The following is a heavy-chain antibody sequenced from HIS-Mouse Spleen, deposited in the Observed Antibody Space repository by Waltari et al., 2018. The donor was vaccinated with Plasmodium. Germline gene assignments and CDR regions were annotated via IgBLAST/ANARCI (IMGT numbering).Heavy chain of an antibody. Sequence: EVQLVESGGGLVQPGGSLRLSCAASGFTFSSYWMSWVRQAPGKGVEWGANIKKEGSEKYYVDSVKGRFTISRDNAKNELYLQMNSLRAEDTAVYYCASSWYWYFDLWGRGTLVTVSS. CDR1: GFTFSSYW. D-gene: IGHD6-13*01. CDR3: ASSWYWYFDL. V-gene: IGHV3-7*01. CDR2: IKKEGSEK. J-gene: IGHJ2*01.